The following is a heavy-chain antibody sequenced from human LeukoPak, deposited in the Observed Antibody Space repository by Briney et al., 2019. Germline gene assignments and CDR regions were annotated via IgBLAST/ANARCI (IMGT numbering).Heavy chain of an antibody. CDR1: GFTFSSYA. J-gene: IGHJ4*02. Sequence: PGRSLRLSCAASGFTFSSYAIHWVRQAPGKGLEWVAVISYDGSDKYYADSVKGRFTISRDNSKNTLYLQMNSLRAEDTAVYYCARVGEYCSGGNCYSGGSDYWGQGTLVTVSS. V-gene: IGHV3-30-3*01. D-gene: IGHD2-15*01. CDR3: ARVGEYCSGGNCYSGGSDY. CDR2: ISYDGSDK.